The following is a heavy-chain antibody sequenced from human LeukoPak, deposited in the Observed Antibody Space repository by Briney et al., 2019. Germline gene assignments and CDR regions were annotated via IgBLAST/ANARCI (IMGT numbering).Heavy chain of an antibody. CDR3: ARVPYSSGTYGY. D-gene: IGHD6-19*01. V-gene: IGHV3-48*02. CDR2: ISSSSTTI. J-gene: IGHJ4*02. Sequence: GGSLRLSCAAPGFTFSTYNMNWVRQAPGKGLEWVSYISSSSTTIYYADSVKGRFTISRDNAKNSLYLQMNSLRDGDTAVYYCARVPYSSGTYGYWGQGTLVTVSS. CDR1: GFTFSTYN.